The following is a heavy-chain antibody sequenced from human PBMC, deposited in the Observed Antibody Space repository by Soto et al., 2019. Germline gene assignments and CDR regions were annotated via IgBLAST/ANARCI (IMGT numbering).Heavy chain of an antibody. CDR1: GGSISSSNSF. CDR3: ARGEYSSGTWYHLDY. D-gene: IGHD6-13*01. Sequence: QLQLQESGPGLVKPSETLSLTCTVSGGSISSSNSFWGWIRQPPVKGLEWIGSISYSGSTYYNPSLTSRVTISVDTSENQFSLKLSSVTAADTAVYYCARGEYSSGTWYHLDYWGQGTLLTVSS. J-gene: IGHJ4*01. V-gene: IGHV4-39*01. CDR2: ISYSGST.